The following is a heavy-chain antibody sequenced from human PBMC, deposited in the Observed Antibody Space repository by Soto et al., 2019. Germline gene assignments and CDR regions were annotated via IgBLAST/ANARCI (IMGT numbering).Heavy chain of an antibody. D-gene: IGHD1-26*01. Sequence: GGSLRLSCAASGFTFSSYGMHWVRQAPGKGLEWLAVISYDGSNKYYADSVKGRFTISRDNSKNTLYLQMNSLRAEDTAVYYCAKCIWELTPVADAFDIWGQGTMVTVS. CDR1: GFTFSSYG. J-gene: IGHJ3*02. V-gene: IGHV3-30*18. CDR3: AKCIWELTPVADAFDI. CDR2: ISYDGSNK.